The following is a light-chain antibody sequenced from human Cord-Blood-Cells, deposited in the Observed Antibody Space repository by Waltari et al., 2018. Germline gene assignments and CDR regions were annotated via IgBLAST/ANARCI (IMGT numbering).Light chain of an antibody. CDR3: SSYTSSSTYV. CDR1: SSDVGGYNF. V-gene: IGLV2-14*01. CDR2: DVS. J-gene: IGLJ1*01. Sequence: QSALTQPASVSGSPGQSITISCTGTSSDVGGYNFVSWYQQHPGKAPKRMIYDVSNRPSGVSNRFSGSKSGNTASLTISALQAEDEADYYCSSYTSSSTYVFGTGTKVTVL.